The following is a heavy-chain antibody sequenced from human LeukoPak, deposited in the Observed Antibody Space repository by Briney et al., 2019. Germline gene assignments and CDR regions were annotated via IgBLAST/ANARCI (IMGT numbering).Heavy chain of an antibody. J-gene: IGHJ3*02. V-gene: IGHV1-24*01. CDR2: FDPEDGET. CDR1: GYTLTELS. CDR3: ATTYSSSRGDAFDI. Sequence: ASVKVSCKVSGYTLTELSMHWVRQAPGKGLEWMGGFDPEDGETIYAQKFQGRVTMTEDTSTDTAYMELSSLRSEDTAVYYCATTYSSSRGDAFDIWGQGTMVTVSS. D-gene: IGHD6-13*01.